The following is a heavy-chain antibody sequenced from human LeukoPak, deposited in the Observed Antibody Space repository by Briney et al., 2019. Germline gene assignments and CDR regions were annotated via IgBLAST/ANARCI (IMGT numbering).Heavy chain of an antibody. J-gene: IGHJ5*02. D-gene: IGHD5-18*01. Sequence: SVKVSCKASGGTFSSYAISWVRQAPGQGLEWMGRIIPIFGTANYAQKFQGRVTITTDESRSTAYMELSSLRSEDTAVYYCARDSGYSYGFNWFDPWGQGTLVTVSS. V-gene: IGHV1-69*05. CDR1: GGTFSSYA. CDR3: ARDSGYSYGFNWFDP. CDR2: IIPIFGTA.